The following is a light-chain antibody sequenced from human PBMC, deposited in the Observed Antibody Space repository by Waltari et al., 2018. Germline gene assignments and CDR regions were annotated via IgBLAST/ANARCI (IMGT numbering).Light chain of an antibody. CDR1: SSNIGSNT. J-gene: IGLJ2*01. Sequence: QSVLIQPPSASGTPGQRVTISCSGSSSNIGSNTVNWYQQLPGTAPKLLIYSNNQRTSGVPDRFSGSKSGTSASLAISGLQSEDEADYYCAAWDDSLNGVVFGGGTKLTVL. CDR2: SNN. CDR3: AAWDDSLNGVV. V-gene: IGLV1-44*01.